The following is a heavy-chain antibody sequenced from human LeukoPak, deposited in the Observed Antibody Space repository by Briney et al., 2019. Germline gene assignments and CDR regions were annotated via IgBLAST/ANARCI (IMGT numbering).Heavy chain of an antibody. CDR1: GGSISSYY. V-gene: IGHV4-59*12. CDR2: IYYSGST. CDR3: ARGRRRVVTLDY. D-gene: IGHD2-21*02. Sequence: PSETLSLTCTVSGGSISSYYWSWIRQPPGKGLEWIGYIYYSGSTYYNPSLKSRVTISVDTSKNQFSLKLSSVTAADTAVYYCARGRRRVVTLDYWGQGTLVTVSS. J-gene: IGHJ4*02.